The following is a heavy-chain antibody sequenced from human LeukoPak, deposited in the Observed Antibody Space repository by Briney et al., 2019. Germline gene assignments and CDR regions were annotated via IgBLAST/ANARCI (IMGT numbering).Heavy chain of an antibody. J-gene: IGHJ4*02. CDR1: GYTFTNYG. Sequence: ASVKVSCKASGYTFTNYGITWVRQAPGQGLEWMGWFSRYNGNTHYAQKFQGRVTMTGNTSISTAYMELSSLRSEDTAVYYCASVTSTTGTTALDYWGQGTLVTVSS. D-gene: IGHD1-1*01. CDR3: ASVTSTTGTTALDY. CDR2: FSRYNGNT. V-gene: IGHV1-8*02.